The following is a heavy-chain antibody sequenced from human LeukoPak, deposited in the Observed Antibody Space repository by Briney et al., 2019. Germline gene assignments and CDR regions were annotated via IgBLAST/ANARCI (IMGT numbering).Heavy chain of an antibody. D-gene: IGHD2-2*01. CDR3: AKDSPRLGYCSSTSCYPDY. Sequence: GGSLRLSCAASGFTFSSYAMHWVRQAPGKGLEWVAVISYDGSNKYYADSVKGRFTISRDNSKNTLYLQMNSLRAEDTAVYYCAKDSPRLGYCSSTSCYPDYWGQGTLVTVSS. CDR1: GFTFSSYA. V-gene: IGHV3-30-3*01. CDR2: ISYDGSNK. J-gene: IGHJ4*02.